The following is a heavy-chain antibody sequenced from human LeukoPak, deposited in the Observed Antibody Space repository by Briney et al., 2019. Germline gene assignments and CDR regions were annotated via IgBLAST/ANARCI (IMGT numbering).Heavy chain of an antibody. CDR1: GFTFSSYA. CDR3: AKTFYYDSSGYYGDY. J-gene: IGHJ4*02. D-gene: IGHD3-22*01. CDR2: ISGSGGST. Sequence: PGGSLRLSCAASGFTFSSYAMSWVRQAPGKGLEWVSVISGSGGSTYYADPVKGRFTISRDNSKNTLYLQMNSLRAEDTAVYYCAKTFYYDSSGYYGDYWGQGTLVTVSS. V-gene: IGHV3-23*01.